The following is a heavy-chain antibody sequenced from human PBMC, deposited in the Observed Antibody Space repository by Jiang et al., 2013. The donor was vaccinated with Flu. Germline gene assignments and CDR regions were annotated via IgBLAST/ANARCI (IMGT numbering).Heavy chain of an antibody. Sequence: SGAEVKKPGSSMKVSCKASGGTLSKHAISWVRQAPGQRLEWMGGIIPIFGIPDYAKRFQGRLTITADASTSTVYMEINSLRSEDTAIYYCASPLYCNGDDCHSNWYFDLWGRGTLVTVSS. CDR2: IIPIFGIP. J-gene: IGHJ2*01. D-gene: IGHD2-15*01. V-gene: IGHV1-69*01. CDR3: ASPLYCNGDDCHSNWYFDL. CDR1: GGTLSKHA.